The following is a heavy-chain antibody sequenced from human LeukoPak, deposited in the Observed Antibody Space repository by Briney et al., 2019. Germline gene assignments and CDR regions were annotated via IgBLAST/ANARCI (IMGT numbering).Heavy chain of an antibody. CDR1: GGSLSSYY. CDR3: ARQDKQYSSSSAPRY. CDR2: IYYSGST. V-gene: IGHV4-59*08. Sequence: SETLSLTCTVSGGSLSSYYWSWIRQPPGKGLEWIGYIYYSGSTSYNPSLKSRVTISVDTSKNQFSLRLSSVTAADTAVYYCARQDKQYSSSSAPRYWGQGTLVTVSS. D-gene: IGHD6-6*01. J-gene: IGHJ4*02.